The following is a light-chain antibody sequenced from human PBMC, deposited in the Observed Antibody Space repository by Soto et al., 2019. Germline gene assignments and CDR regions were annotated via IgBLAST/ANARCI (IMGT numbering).Light chain of an antibody. CDR1: SSDVGGYNY. V-gene: IGLV2-14*01. Sequence: QSVLTQPASVSGSPGQSITISCTGTSSDVGGYNYVSWYQQHPGKAPKLMIYDVSNRPSGVSNRFSGSKSGNTASLTISGLQAEDEADYYCSSYTSSSFLYVFGSGTK. CDR2: DVS. J-gene: IGLJ1*01. CDR3: SSYTSSSFLYV.